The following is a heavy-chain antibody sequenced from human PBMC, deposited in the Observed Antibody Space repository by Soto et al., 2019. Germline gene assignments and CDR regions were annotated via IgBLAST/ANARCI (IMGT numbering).Heavy chain of an antibody. CDR1: GFTFSSYA. J-gene: IGHJ5*02. CDR2: ISGSGGST. CDR3: ASRPTGWFDP. V-gene: IGHV3-23*01. Sequence: GSLSLSCAASGFTFSSYAMSWVRQAPGKGLEWVSAISGSGGSTYYADSVKGRFTISRDNSKNTLYLQMNSLRAEDTAVYYCASRPTGWFDPWGQGTLVTVSS.